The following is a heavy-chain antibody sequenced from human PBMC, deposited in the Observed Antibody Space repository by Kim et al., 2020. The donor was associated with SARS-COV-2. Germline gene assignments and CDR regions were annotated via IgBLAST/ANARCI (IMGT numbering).Heavy chain of an antibody. CDR2: FYHSGST. Sequence: SETLSLTCTVSGYSISSGYYWGWIRQPPGKGLEWIGSFYHSGSTYYNPSLKSRVIISVDTSKNQFSLKLSSVTAADTAVYYCARGKQQLAYNWFDPWGQGTLVTVSA. V-gene: IGHV4-38-2*02. CDR3: ARGKQQLAYNWFDP. CDR1: GYSISSGYY. D-gene: IGHD6-13*01. J-gene: IGHJ5*02.